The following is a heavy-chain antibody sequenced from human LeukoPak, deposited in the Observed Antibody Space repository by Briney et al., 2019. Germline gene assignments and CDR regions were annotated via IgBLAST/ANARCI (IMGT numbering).Heavy chain of an antibody. CDR1: GGSFSGYY. V-gene: IGHV4-34*01. J-gene: IGHJ5*02. D-gene: IGHD6-13*01. CDR2: INHSGST. CDR3: ARTPGYSSSWYDWLDP. Sequence: SETLSLTCAVYGGSFSGYYWSWIRQPPGKGLEWIGEINHSGSTNYNPSLKSRVTISVDTSKNQFSLKLSSVTAADTAVYYCARTPGYSSSWYDWLDPWGQGTLVTVSS.